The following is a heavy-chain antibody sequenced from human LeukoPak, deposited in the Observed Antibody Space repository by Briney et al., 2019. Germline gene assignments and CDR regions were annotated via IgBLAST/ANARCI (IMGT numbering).Heavy chain of an antibody. D-gene: IGHD3-22*01. CDR3: ARGRYYYDSSGYARELDY. J-gene: IGHJ4*02. Sequence: SETLSLTCAVYGGSFSGYYWSWIRQPPGKGLEWIGEINHSGSTNYNPFLKSRVTISVDTSKNQFSLKLSSVTAADTAVYYCARGRYYYDSSGYARELDYWGQGTLVTVSS. CDR1: GGSFSGYY. CDR2: INHSGST. V-gene: IGHV4-34*01.